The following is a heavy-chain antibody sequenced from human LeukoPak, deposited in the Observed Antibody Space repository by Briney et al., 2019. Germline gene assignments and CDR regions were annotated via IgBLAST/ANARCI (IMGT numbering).Heavy chain of an antibody. J-gene: IGHJ4*02. V-gene: IGHV3-7*03. Sequence: GGSLRLSCAASGFTFTTYWMGWVRQAPGKGLEWVANIKQDGSEKYYVDSVKGRFTISRDNFRNTLYLQLNNLRAEDTALYYCAKAYGTNGYYQLPIDFWGQGTLVTVSS. CDR1: GFTFTTYW. D-gene: IGHD3-22*01. CDR2: IKQDGSEK. CDR3: AKAYGTNGYYQLPIDF.